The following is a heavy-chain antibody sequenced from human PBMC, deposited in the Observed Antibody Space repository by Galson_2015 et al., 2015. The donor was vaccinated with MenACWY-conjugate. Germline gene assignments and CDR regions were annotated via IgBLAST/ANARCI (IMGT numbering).Heavy chain of an antibody. CDR3: TTDRPYTGGGVIVH. V-gene: IGHV3-15*01. CDR1: GFIFSNLW. D-gene: IGHD3-16*02. Sequence: SLRLSCAASGFIFSNLWMTWVRQAPGRGLEWIGRIKSNVDGGTTDFAAPVKGRFAISRDDSRNMVYLHMNTPKTEDTAVYYCTTDRPYTGGGVIVHWGQGTLVSVSS. CDR2: IKSNVDGGTT. J-gene: IGHJ4*02.